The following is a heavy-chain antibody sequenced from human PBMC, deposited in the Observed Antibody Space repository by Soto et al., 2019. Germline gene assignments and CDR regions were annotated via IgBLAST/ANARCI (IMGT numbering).Heavy chain of an antibody. Sequence: QVQLVESGGGVVQPGGSLRLSCVASGFTFNYYGIHWVRQAPGKGLEWVAVIWYDGTKKDYVDSVQGRFTVSRDNSRNTVHPQMNSLRADDTAIYYCARDGSSTHLYYGLDVWGQGTLVAVSS. D-gene: IGHD1-26*01. CDR3: ARDGSSTHLYYGLDV. J-gene: IGHJ6*02. CDR2: IWYDGTKK. CDR1: GFTFNYYG. V-gene: IGHV3-33*01.